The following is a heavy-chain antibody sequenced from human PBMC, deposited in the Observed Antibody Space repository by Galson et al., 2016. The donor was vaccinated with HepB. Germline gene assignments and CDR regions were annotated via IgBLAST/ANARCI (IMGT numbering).Heavy chain of an antibody. Sequence: SETLSLTCTVSGGSISSSNYYWGWIRQPPGKGLEWIGSIYYSGGTYYNPSLKSRVTMSVDTSKNQFSLKLNSVTAADTAVYYCARQIVVVVAATRGVDWFDPWGQGTLVTVSS. D-gene: IGHD2-15*01. CDR3: ARQIVVVVAATRGVDWFDP. J-gene: IGHJ5*02. V-gene: IGHV4-39*01. CDR2: IYYSGGT. CDR1: GGSISSSNYY.